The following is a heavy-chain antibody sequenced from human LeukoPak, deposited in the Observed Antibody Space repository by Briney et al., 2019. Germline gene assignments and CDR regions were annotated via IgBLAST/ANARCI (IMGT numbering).Heavy chain of an antibody. CDR2: ISAYNGNT. J-gene: IGHJ4*02. Sequence: APVKASCNAFGHTFTSYGISWGRQAHGQGLECMGWISAYNGNTNYAQKLQGRVTMTTDTSTSTAYMELRSLRSDDTAVYYCARCAVARTLMFSGDYWGQGTLVTVSS. CDR1: GHTFTSYG. V-gene: IGHV1-18*01. D-gene: IGHD6-19*01. CDR3: ARCAVARTLMFSGDY.